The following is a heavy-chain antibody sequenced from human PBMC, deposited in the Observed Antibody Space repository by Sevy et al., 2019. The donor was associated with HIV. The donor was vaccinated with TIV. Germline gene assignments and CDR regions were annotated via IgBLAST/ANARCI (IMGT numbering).Heavy chain of an antibody. Sequence: GGSLRLSCAASGFTFSSYWMHWVRQAPGKGLVWVSRINSDGSSTSYADSVKGRFTISRDNAKNTLYLQMNSLRAEDTAVYYCVRGQVRGSGSYYYNWFDPWGQGTLVTVSS. D-gene: IGHD3-10*01. V-gene: IGHV3-74*01. CDR2: INSDGSST. CDR3: VRGQVRGSGSYYYNWFDP. J-gene: IGHJ5*02. CDR1: GFTFSSYW.